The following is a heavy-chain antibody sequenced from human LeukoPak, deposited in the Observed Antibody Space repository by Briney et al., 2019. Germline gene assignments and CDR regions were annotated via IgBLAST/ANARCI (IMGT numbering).Heavy chain of an antibody. D-gene: IGHD3-22*01. CDR1: GFTFRSSW. J-gene: IGHJ4*02. V-gene: IGHV3-74*01. CDR2: INPDGSTT. Sequence: GGSLRLSCAASGFTFRSSWMHWVRQAPGKGLAWVSRINPDGSTTTYADSVEGRFTISRDNAKSTLYLQMDSLRAEDTAVYYRARAMISESDYWGQGTLVTVSS. CDR3: ARAMISESDY.